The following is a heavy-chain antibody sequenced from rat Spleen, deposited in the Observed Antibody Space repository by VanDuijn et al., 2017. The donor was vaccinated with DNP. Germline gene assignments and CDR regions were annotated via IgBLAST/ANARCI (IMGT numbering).Heavy chain of an antibody. V-gene: IGHV5-22*01. CDR1: GFTFSDYY. Sequence: EVQLVESGGGPVQPGGSLKLSCAASGFTFSDYYMAWVRQAPTKGLEWVAYSSYDGRSTYNGDSVKGRFTISRNNAKSTLYLQMNSLRSEDMATYYCTRHVLPLRVWDYWGQGVMVTVSS. J-gene: IGHJ2*01. D-gene: IGHD1-4*01. CDR2: SSYDGRST. CDR3: TRHVLPLRVWDY.